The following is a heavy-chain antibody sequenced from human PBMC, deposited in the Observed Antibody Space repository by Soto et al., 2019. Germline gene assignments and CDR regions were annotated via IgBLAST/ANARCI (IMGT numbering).Heavy chain of an antibody. Sequence: QVQLVESGGGVVQPGRSLRLSCAASGFTFSSYGMHWVRQAPGKGLEWVAVISYDGSNKYYADSVKGRCTISRDNSKNTRYLKMNSLRAEDTAVHYCAKSPPVLAAAGTLDYWGQGTLVTVSS. CDR3: AKSPPVLAAAGTLDY. V-gene: IGHV3-30*18. CDR2: ISYDGSNK. J-gene: IGHJ4*02. D-gene: IGHD6-13*01. CDR1: GFTFSSYG.